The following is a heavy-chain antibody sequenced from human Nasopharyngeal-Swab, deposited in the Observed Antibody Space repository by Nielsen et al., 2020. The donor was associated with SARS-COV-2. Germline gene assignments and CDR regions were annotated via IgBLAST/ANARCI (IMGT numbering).Heavy chain of an antibody. Sequence: GGSLRLSCAASGFTFSTYSMNWGRQAPGKGLEWVSSISSSSSYIYYADSLKGRFTISRDNAKNSLYLQMNSLRAEDTAVYYCARGCVLTGPSCYYYGMDVWGQGTTVTVSS. J-gene: IGHJ6*02. CDR3: ARGCVLTGPSCYYYGMDV. D-gene: IGHD3-9*01. V-gene: IGHV3-21*01. CDR1: GFTFSTYS. CDR2: ISSSSSYI.